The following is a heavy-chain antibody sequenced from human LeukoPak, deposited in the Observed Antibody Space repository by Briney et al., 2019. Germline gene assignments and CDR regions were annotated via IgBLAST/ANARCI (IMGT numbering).Heavy chain of an antibody. V-gene: IGHV3-48*04. D-gene: IGHD1-26*01. CDR2: ISSSSSTI. CDR1: GFTFSSYS. J-gene: IGHJ4*02. Sequence: PGGSLRLSCAASGFTFSSYSMNWVRQAPGKGLEWVSYISSSSSTIYYADSVKGRFTISRDNAKNSLYLQMNSLRAEDTAVYYCARQSFVGATKGVGYWGQGTLVTVSS. CDR3: ARQSFVGATKGVGY.